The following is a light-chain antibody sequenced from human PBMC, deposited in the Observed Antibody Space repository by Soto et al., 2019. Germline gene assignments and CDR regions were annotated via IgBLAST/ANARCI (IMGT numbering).Light chain of an antibody. J-gene: IGLJ1*01. V-gene: IGLV2-23*02. CDR3: CSYAGPSTRYV. CDR1: SRDVGNYNL. CDR2: DVS. Sequence: QSVLTQPASVSGSPGQSITISCTGTSRDVGNYNLVSWYQHHPGKAPKLMIYDVSKRPSGVSNRFSGSKSGNTASLTISGLQAEDEADYYCCSYAGPSTRYVFGNGTKVTVL.